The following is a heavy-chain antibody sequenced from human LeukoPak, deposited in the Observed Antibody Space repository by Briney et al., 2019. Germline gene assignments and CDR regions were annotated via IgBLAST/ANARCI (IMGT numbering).Heavy chain of an antibody. J-gene: IGHJ2*01. V-gene: IGHV3-23*01. Sequence: GGSLRLSCAASGFIFSNNGMSWVRQAPGRGLEWVSSIRGSAGNAYYADSVKGRFTISRDNPRNTMYLQMNSPRDEDTAVYYCAKIERWLVHGFDLWGRGTLVTVSS. CDR3: AKIERWLVHGFDL. CDR1: GFIFSNNG. D-gene: IGHD6-19*01. CDR2: IRGSAGNA.